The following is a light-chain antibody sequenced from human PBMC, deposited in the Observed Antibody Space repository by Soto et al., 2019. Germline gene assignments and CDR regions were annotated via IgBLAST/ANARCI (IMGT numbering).Light chain of an antibody. CDR2: GSS. J-gene: IGKJ4*01. Sequence: DIQMTQSPSSLSASVGDRVTITCRASQAIRNDLAWYQQKPGRAPKRLIYGSSTLQSGVPLRFSGSGSGTEFTLTISSLQPEDFATYYCQQLNSFGGGTKVDNK. CDR1: QAIRND. CDR3: QQLNS. V-gene: IGKV1-17*01.